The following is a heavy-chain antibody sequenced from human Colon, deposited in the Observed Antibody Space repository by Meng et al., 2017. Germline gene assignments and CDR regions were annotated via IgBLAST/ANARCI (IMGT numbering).Heavy chain of an antibody. V-gene: IGHV3-74*01. CDR2: IKSDGSST. J-gene: IGHJ5*02. Sequence: ERQLVESGGGLVQPGGSLRPSCAASGFIFSSYWMYWVRQAPGKGLVWVSRIKSDGSSTTYADSVKGRFTISRDNAKNTLYLQMNSLRAEDTAVYYCAREFGWDGGNWFDPWGQGTLVTVSS. D-gene: IGHD6-19*01. CDR1: GFIFSSYW. CDR3: AREFGWDGGNWFDP.